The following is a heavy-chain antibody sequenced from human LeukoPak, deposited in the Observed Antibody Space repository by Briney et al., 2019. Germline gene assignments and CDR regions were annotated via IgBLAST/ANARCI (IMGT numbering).Heavy chain of an antibody. CDR1: GGSMSSSSYY. J-gene: IGHJ4*02. D-gene: IGHD3-9*01. Sequence: SETLSLTCTVSGGSMSSSSYYWGWIRQPPGKGLEWIGSIYYSGSTYYNPSLKSRVTISVDTSKNQFSLKLSSVTAADTAVYYCARQLLYYDILTGYYNVRHFDYWGQGTLVTVSS. V-gene: IGHV4-39*01. CDR3: ARQLLYYDILTGYYNVRHFDY. CDR2: IYYSGST.